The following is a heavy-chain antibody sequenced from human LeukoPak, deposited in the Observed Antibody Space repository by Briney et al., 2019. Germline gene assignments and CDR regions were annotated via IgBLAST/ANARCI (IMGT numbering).Heavy chain of an antibody. CDR1: GFIFSTYG. CDR2: IRYDGTHK. CDR3: ANEAFMSETDAFDF. V-gene: IGHV3-30*02. J-gene: IGHJ3*01. D-gene: IGHD3-16*01. Sequence: GGSLRLSCAASGFIFSTYGMHWVRQAPGKGLEWVSFIRYDGTHKYYSESVRGRFTISRDNSKNTLFLQMNSLRSEDTAVYYRANEAFMSETDAFDFWGQGTGVTVSS.